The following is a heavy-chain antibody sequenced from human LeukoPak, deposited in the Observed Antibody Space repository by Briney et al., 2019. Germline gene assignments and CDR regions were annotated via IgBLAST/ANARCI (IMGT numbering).Heavy chain of an antibody. Sequence: SETLSLTCVVSGDSSSSHYWTWIRQSPGKGLEWIGYISYIGSTNYNPSLKSRVTISIDTSKNQFSLKLRSVTAADTAVYYCARDLVTVTKGFDIWGLGTMVSVSS. CDR3: ARDLVTVTKGFDI. CDR1: GDSSSSHY. J-gene: IGHJ3*02. D-gene: IGHD4-17*01. CDR2: ISYIGST. V-gene: IGHV4-59*11.